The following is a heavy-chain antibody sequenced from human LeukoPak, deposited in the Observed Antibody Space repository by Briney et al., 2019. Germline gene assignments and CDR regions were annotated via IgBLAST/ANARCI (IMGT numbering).Heavy chain of an antibody. CDR3: ARGTADRWLHELGDY. V-gene: IGHV1-8*01. CDR1: GYTFTSYD. D-gene: IGHD5-24*01. J-gene: IGHJ4*02. CDR2: MNPNSGNT. Sequence: GASVKVSCKASGYTFTSYDINWMRQATGQGLEWMGWMNPNSGNTGYAQKFQGRVTMTRNTSISTAYMELSSLRSEDTAVYYCARGTADRWLHELGDYWGQGTLVTVSS.